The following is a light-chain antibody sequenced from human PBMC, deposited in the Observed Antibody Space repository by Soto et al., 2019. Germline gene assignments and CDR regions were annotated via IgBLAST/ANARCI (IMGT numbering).Light chain of an antibody. CDR2: ADN. V-gene: IGLV1-44*01. CDR3: QSYDTSLSGVI. Sequence: QPVLTQPPSASGTPGQRVTISCSGSSSNIGSNTVTWYQQVPGTAPKLLIYADNNRPSGVPDRFSASNSGTSASLAITGLQGEDEAVYYCQSYDTSLSGVIFGAGTKLTVL. CDR1: SSNIGSNT. J-gene: IGLJ2*01.